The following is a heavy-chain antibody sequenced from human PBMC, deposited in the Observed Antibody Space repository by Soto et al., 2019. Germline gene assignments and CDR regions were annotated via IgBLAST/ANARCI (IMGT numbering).Heavy chain of an antibody. CDR3: TRGSKTLDP. D-gene: IGHD2-2*01. J-gene: IGHJ5*02. V-gene: IGHV1-8*01. CDR1: GYTFMSYD. CDR2: MNPNSGNT. Sequence: QVQLVQSGAEVTKPGASVKVSCKASGYTFMSYDINWVRQATGQGLEWMGWMNPNSGNTGYAQKFQGRVTMTRNTSISTAYMELSRLRSENTAVYYCTRGSKTLDPWGQGTLVTVSS.